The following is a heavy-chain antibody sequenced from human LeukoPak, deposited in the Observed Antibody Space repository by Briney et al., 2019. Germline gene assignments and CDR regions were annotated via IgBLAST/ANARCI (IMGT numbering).Heavy chain of an antibody. V-gene: IGHV4-61*01. CDR3: ATSQCGSDCYLAGDY. D-gene: IGHD2-21*02. CDR1: GGSVNSGSYY. Sequence: SETLSLTCAVSGGSVNSGSYYWSWIRQHPGKGLEWIGYIYYTGITNYNPSLKSRVTISVDTSKNQFSLNLNSVTAADTAVYYCATSQCGSDCYLAGDYWGQGTLITVSS. J-gene: IGHJ4*02. CDR2: IYYTGIT.